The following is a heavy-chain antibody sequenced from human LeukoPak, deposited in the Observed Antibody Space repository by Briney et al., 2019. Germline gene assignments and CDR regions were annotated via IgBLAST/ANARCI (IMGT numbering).Heavy chain of an antibody. CDR1: GFTFSSYS. J-gene: IGHJ4*02. V-gene: IGHV3-23*01. D-gene: IGHD4-23*01. CDR2: ISGSGGST. CDR3: ARDYGGNGGADY. Sequence: GRSLRLSCAASGFTFSSYSLNWARLAPGKGLEWVSAISGSGGSTYYADSVKGRFTISRDNSKNTLYLQMNSLRAEDTAVYYCARDYGGNGGADYWGQGTLVTVSS.